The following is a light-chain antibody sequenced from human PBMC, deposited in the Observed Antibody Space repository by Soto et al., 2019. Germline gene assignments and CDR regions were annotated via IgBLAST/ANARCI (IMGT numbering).Light chain of an antibody. CDR2: EAS. Sequence: EIVLTQSPATLSLSPGERATLSCRASQSVSSYLAWYQQKPGQAPRLLIYEASNRATGIPARFSGSGSGTDFTLTIISLEPEDFAVYYCQQRSNGPSYTFGQGTKLEIK. J-gene: IGKJ2*01. CDR3: QQRSNGPSYT. CDR1: QSVSSY. V-gene: IGKV3-11*01.